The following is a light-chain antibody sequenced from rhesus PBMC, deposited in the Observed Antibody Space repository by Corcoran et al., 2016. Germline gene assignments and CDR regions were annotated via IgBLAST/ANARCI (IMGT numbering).Light chain of an antibody. CDR3: QQGHSIPYS. V-gene: IGKV3-17*03. Sequence: ENVLTQSPTSMAVSQGERVTISCTASSSVSTSYLHWYQPKPGFPPRLLVDRTSSLASGVPARVSGSGAGTLDTLTIISMEAEDAANYFCQQGHSIPYSFGQGTKVEIK. J-gene: IGKJ2*01. CDR1: SSVSTS. CDR2: RTS.